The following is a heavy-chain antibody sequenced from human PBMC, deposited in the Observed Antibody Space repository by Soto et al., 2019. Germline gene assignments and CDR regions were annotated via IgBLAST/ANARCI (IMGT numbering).Heavy chain of an antibody. Sequence: QVHLVQSGAEVKSPGASVKVSCKASGYTFSAYYLHWVRHAPGQGLEWMGWLDPNTGRTNYAQKFKGRVTMTSDTSISTAYMELSRLTSDDSAVYYCLSDSNGYFYWMGRYWGQGTRVTVSS. D-gene: IGHD2-2*03. CDR1: GYTFSAYY. CDR2: LDPNTGRT. V-gene: IGHV1-2*02. J-gene: IGHJ4*02. CDR3: LSDSNGYFYWMGRY.